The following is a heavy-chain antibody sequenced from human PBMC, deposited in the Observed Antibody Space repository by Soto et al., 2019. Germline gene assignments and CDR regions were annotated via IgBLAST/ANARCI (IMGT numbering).Heavy chain of an antibody. Sequence: DVQLVESGGGLVQPGRSLRLSCAASGFTFDDYAMHWVRQAPGKGLEWVSGISWNSGSIGYADSVKGRFTISRDNAKNSLYLQMNSLRAVDTALYYCAKDKSPDAYGLFDLWGRGTLVTVSS. D-gene: IGHD3-10*01. V-gene: IGHV3-9*01. J-gene: IGHJ2*01. CDR2: ISWNSGSI. CDR1: GFTFDDYA. CDR3: AKDKSPDAYGLFDL.